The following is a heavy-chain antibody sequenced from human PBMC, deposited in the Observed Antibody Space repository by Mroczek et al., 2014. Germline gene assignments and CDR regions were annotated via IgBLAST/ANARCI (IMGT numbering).Heavy chain of an antibody. J-gene: IGHJ4*02. CDR2: ISTTGSTT. Sequence: VQLQQSGEGLVQPGGSLRLSCAASGFTFSNYEMNWVRQAPGKGLEWVSYISTTGSTTYYADSVKGRFTISRDNAKNSLYLQMNSLRAEDTAVYYCARAGSTWDYWGQGTLVTVSS. CDR1: GFTFSNYE. CDR3: ARAGSTWDY. D-gene: IGHD5/OR15-5a*01. V-gene: IGHV3-48*03.